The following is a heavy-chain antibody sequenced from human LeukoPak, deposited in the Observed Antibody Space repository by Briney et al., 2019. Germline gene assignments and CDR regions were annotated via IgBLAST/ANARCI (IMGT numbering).Heavy chain of an antibody. CDR3: ASPQKGCSSTSCYPEYYGMDV. J-gene: IGHJ6*04. V-gene: IGHV1-69*13. CDR1: GGTFSSYA. D-gene: IGHD2-2*01. Sequence: ASVKASCKASGGTFSSYAISWVRQAPGQGLEWMGGIIPIFGTANYAQKFQGRVTITADESTSTAYMELSSLRSEDTAVYYCASPQKGCSSTSCYPEYYGMDVWGKGTTVTVSS. CDR2: IIPIFGTA.